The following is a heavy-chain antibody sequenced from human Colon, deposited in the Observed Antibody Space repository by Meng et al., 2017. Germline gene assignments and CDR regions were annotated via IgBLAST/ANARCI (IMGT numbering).Heavy chain of an antibody. CDR2: ISGRGENI. J-gene: IGHJ2*01. V-gene: IGHV3-23*01. CDR3: AQSSDHHWFFDL. D-gene: IGHD3-22*01. CDR1: GFTFSNHA. Sequence: EVQLLDSGGGVVQPGGSLRLSCAGSGFTFSNHAMNWVRQAPGKGLEWVSAISGRGENIYYADSVKGRFTISRDNSKNTLNLQMNSLRAEDTATYYCAQSSDHHWFFDLWGRGTLVTVSS.